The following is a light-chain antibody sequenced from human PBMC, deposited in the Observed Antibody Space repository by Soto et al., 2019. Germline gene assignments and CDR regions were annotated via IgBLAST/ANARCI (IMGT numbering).Light chain of an antibody. CDR1: SSDVGGSNY. CDR3: ASYSSSSPLYV. Sequence: QPVLTQPASVSGSPGQSITISCTGTSSDVGGSNYVSWYQQHPGKAPKLMIYDVSNRPSGVSNRFSGSKSGNTASLTISGLQAGDEADYYCASYSSSSPLYVFGTGTQLAFL. V-gene: IGLV2-14*03. J-gene: IGLJ1*01. CDR2: DVS.